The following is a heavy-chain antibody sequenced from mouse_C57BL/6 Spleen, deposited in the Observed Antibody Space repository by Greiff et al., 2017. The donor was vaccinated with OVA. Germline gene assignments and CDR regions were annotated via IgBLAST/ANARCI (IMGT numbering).Heavy chain of an antibody. CDR1: GYAFSSYW. CDR3: ARLGDYYGGEAYYAMDY. CDR2: IYPGDGDT. J-gene: IGHJ4*01. D-gene: IGHD1-1*01. V-gene: IGHV1-80*01. Sequence: QVQLQQSGAELVKPGASVKISCKASGYAFSSYWMNWVKQRPGKGLEWIGQIYPGDGDTNYNGKFKGKATLTADKSSSTAYMQLSSLTSEDSAVYFCARLGDYYGGEAYYAMDYWGQGTSVTVSS.